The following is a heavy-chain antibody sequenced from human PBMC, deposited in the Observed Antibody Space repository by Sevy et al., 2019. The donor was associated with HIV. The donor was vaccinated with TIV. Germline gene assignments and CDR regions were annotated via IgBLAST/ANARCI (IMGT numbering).Heavy chain of an antibody. CDR2: ISGSGSTR. CDR1: GFTFSDYY. CDR3: ARELRTTGTTNGA. V-gene: IGHV3-11*01. J-gene: IGHJ4*02. D-gene: IGHD1-1*01. Sequence: GESLKSSFAASGFTFSDYYVSWVRQAPGKGLEWLSYISGSGSTRYHADSVKGRFTISRDNAKNSLYLQMNSLTAEDMAVYYCARELRTTGTTNGARGQGTLVTVSS.